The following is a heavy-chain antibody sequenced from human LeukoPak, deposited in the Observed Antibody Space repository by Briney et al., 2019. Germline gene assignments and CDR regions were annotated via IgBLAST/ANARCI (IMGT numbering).Heavy chain of an antibody. CDR1: GGSFSGYY. CDR3: ARGHGHAAARTNWFDP. CDR2: INHSGST. J-gene: IGHJ5*02. V-gene: IGHV4-34*01. Sequence: SETLSLTCAVYGGSFSGYYWSWIRQPPGKGLEWIGEINHSGSTNYNPSLKSRVTISVDTSKNQFSLKLSSVTAADTAVYYCARGHGHAAARTNWFDPWGQGTLVTVSS. D-gene: IGHD6-6*01.